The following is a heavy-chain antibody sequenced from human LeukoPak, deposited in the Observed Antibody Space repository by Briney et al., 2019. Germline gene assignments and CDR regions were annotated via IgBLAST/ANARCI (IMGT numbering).Heavy chain of an antibody. CDR3: ARHRDGYPPFEP. D-gene: IGHD5-24*01. Sequence: GGSVNGSCRSAGYNLSTYGISWVRQAPGQGLEWMGWISAYNGNTNYAQKLQGRVTMTTDTSTSTAYMELRSLRSDDTAVYYCARHRDGYPPFEPWGQGTLVTVSS. CDR2: ISAYNGNT. J-gene: IGHJ5*02. CDR1: GYNLSTYG. V-gene: IGHV1-18*01.